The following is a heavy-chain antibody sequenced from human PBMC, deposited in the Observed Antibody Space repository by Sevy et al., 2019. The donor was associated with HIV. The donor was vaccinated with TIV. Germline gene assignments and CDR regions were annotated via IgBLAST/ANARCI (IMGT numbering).Heavy chain of an antibody. CDR1: GFSLSNYA. CDR3: AKGRIPSIGTLGPFDS. D-gene: IGHD6-6*01. V-gene: IGHV3-23*01. J-gene: IGHJ4*02. Sequence: GRSLRLSCAASGFSLSNYAMSWVRQAPGKGLEWISTKTGSAGVTYYADSVKGRFTISRDNSKNTLFLQMNSLRAEDTALYYCAKGRIPSIGTLGPFDSWGQGTLVTVSS. CDR2: KTGSAGVT.